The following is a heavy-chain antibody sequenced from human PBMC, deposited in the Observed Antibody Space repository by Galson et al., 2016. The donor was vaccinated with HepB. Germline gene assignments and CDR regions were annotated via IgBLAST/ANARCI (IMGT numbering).Heavy chain of an antibody. CDR1: GYSFGSYW. CDR3: ARPKPGDGYNWAY. D-gene: IGHD5-24*01. J-gene: IGHJ4*02. V-gene: IGHV5-51*01. Sequence: QSGAEVKKPGESLKISCKASGYSFGSYWIGWLRQMPGQGLEWMGIIYPEDSDTRYSPSLQGQVTISADTSINTAYLQWDSLKASDSGIYYCARPKPGDGYNWAYWGQGTTVTVSS. CDR2: IYPEDSDT.